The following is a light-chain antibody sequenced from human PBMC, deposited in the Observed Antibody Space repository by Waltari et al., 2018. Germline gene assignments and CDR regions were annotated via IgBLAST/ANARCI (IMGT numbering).Light chain of an antibody. CDR1: SSDVGGYNY. V-gene: IGLV2-8*01. CDR3: NSYAGSNNLGV. J-gene: IGLJ3*02. CDR2: GVD. Sequence: QSALTQPPSASGSPGQSVTISCTGTSSDVGGYNYVSWYQQHPGKAPKLLIYGVDKRPSGVPARFSGSTSGNTASLTVSGLQAEDEADYYCNSYAGSNNLGVFGGGTKLTVL.